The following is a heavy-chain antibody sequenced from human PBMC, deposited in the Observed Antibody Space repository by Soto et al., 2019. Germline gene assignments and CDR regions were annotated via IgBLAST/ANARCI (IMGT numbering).Heavy chain of an antibody. CDR3: ARGGISHWAYFYYMDV. Sequence: SETLSLTCTVSGGSISSYYWSWIRQPPGKGLEWIGYIYYSGSTNYNPSLKSRVTISVDTSKNQFSLTLNSVTAADTAAYYCARGGISHWAYFYYMDVWDRGTTVTVSS. CDR2: IYYSGST. V-gene: IGHV4-59*08. D-gene: IGHD2-21*01. J-gene: IGHJ6*03. CDR1: GGSISSYY.